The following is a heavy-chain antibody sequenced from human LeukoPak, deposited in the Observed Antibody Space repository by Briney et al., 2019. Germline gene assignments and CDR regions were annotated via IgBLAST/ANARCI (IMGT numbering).Heavy chain of an antibody. CDR1: GGSISSHY. V-gene: IGHV4-34*01. CDR3: ARPSYYYDSSGYPDAFDI. D-gene: IGHD3-22*01. J-gene: IGHJ3*02. Sequence: PSETLSLTCTVSGGSISSHYWSWIRQPPGKGLEWIGEINHSGSTNYNPSLKSRVTISVDTSKNQFSLKLSSVTAADTAVYYCARPSYYYDSSGYPDAFDIWGQGTMVTVSS. CDR2: INHSGST.